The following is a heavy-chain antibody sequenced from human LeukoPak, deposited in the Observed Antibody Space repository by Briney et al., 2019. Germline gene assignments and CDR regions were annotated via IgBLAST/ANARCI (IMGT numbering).Heavy chain of an antibody. V-gene: IGHV3-48*01. D-gene: IGHD3-3*01. CDR2: ISSSSSTI. CDR3: ARDSTPVLRFLEGYFDY. CDR1: GFTFSSYS. Sequence: GGSLRLSCAASGFTFSSYSMNWVRQAPGKGLEWVSYISSSSSTIYYADSVKGRFTISRDNAKNSLYLQMNSLRAEDTAVYYCARDSTPVLRFLEGYFDYWGQGTLVTVST. J-gene: IGHJ4*02.